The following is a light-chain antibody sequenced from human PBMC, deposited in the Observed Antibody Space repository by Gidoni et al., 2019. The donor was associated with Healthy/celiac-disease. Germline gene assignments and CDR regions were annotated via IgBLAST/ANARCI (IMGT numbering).Light chain of an antibody. CDR1: RSVSSY. V-gene: IGKV3-11*01. CDR2: DAS. Sequence: PGERATLSCRASRSVSSYLAWYQQKPGQAPRLLIYDASNRATGIPARFSGSGSGTDFTLTISSLEPEDFAVYYCQQRSNWPPALTFGGXTKVEIK. CDR3: QQRSNWPPALT. J-gene: IGKJ4*01.